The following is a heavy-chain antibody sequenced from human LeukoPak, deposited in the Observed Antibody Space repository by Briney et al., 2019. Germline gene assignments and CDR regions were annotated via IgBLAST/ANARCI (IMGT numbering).Heavy chain of an antibody. CDR3: AKGGGDYQEPPDY. CDR2: ISWNSGSI. V-gene: IGHV3-9*01. CDR1: GFTFDDYA. D-gene: IGHD4-17*01. J-gene: IGHJ4*02. Sequence: HSGGSLRLSCAASGFTFDDYAMHWVRQAPGKGLEWVSGISWNSGSIGYADSVKGRFTISRDNAKNSLYLQMNSLRAEDTALYYCAKGGGDYQEPPDYWGQGTLVTVSS.